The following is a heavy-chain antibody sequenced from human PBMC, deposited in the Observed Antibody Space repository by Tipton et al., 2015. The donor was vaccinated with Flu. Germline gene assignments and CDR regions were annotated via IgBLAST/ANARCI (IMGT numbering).Heavy chain of an antibody. Sequence: TLSLTCTVSGGSISSYYWSWIRQPAGKGLEWIGRIYTSGSTNYNPSLKSRVTMSVGTSKNQFSLKLSSVTAADTAVYYCASLARRTYAFDIWGQGTMVTVSS. D-gene: IGHD6-6*01. J-gene: IGHJ3*02. CDR2: IYTSGST. CDR3: ASLARRTYAFDI. V-gene: IGHV4-4*07. CDR1: GGSISSYY.